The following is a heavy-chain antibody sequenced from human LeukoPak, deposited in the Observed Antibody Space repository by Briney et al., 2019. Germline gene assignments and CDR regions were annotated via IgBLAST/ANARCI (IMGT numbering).Heavy chain of an antibody. V-gene: IGHV3-21*01. Sequence: PGGSLRLSCAASGFTFSSYSMNWVRQAPGKGLEWVSSISSSSSYIYYADSVKGRFTISRDNAKNSLYLQMNSLRAEDTAVYYCARDPYGSGSYYNANFDYWGQGTLVTVSS. D-gene: IGHD3-10*01. J-gene: IGHJ4*02. CDR1: GFTFSSYS. CDR2: ISSSSSYI. CDR3: ARDPYGSGSYYNANFDY.